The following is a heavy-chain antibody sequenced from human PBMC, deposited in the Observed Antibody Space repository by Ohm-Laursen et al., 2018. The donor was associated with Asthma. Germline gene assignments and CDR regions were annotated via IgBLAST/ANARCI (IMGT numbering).Heavy chain of an antibody. D-gene: IGHD3-22*01. V-gene: IGHV3-23*01. CDR1: GFTFSSYG. J-gene: IGHJ1*01. Sequence: SLRLSCTASGFTFSSYGMSWVRQAPGKGLEWVSAISGSGGSTYYADSVKGRFTISRDYPKNTLYLQMNSLRAEDTAVYYCAKGYYYDSSGYYGAEYFQHWGQGTLVTVSS. CDR3: AKGYYYDSSGYYGAEYFQH. CDR2: ISGSGGST.